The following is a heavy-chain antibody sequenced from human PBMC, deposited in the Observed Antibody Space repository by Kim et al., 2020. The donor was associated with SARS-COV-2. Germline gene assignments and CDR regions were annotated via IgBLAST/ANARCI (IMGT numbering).Heavy chain of an antibody. D-gene: IGHD3-3*01. Sequence: ASVKVSCKATGYTFTSYDINWVRQAPGQGLEWMGWMSPYSGNTGYAQKFQGRVTMTSVASTNTAYMELSSLRSEDTAFYYCARGRFTTIFFVTIRSDGLDYYWGPGTLVTASS. J-gene: IGHJ4*02. CDR1: GYTFTSYD. V-gene: IGHV1-8*01. CDR3: ARGRFTTIFFVTIRSDGLDYY. CDR2: MSPYSGNT.